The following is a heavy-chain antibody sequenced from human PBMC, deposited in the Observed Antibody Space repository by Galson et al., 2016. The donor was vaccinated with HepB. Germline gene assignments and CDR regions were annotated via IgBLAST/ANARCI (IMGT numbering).Heavy chain of an antibody. D-gene: IGHD1-1*01. Sequence: QSGAEVKKPGESLRLSCKASGYSFTSYWIRWVRQMPGKGLEWMGAIDPTDPNTHYSPSFQGHVTLSADKSVNTAYLQWSNLKASDTATYYCARAYNWDDEDSGLDVWGQGTSVTVSS. CDR1: GYSFTSYW. J-gene: IGHJ6*02. CDR2: IDPTDPNT. CDR3: ARAYNWDDEDSGLDV. V-gene: IGHV5-10-1*01.